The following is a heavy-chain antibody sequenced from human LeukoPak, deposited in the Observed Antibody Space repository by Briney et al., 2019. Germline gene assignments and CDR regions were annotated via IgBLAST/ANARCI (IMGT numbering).Heavy chain of an antibody. J-gene: IGHJ4*02. CDR1: GGSISSSNW. Sequence: SETLSLTCAVSGGSISSSNWWSWVRQPPGKGLEWIGEIYHSGSTNYNPSLKSRVTISVDKSKNQFSLKLSSVTAADTAVYYCASILGIVERGLFDYWGQGTLVTVSS. CDR3: ASILGIVERGLFDY. V-gene: IGHV4-4*02. D-gene: IGHD1-26*01. CDR2: IYHSGST.